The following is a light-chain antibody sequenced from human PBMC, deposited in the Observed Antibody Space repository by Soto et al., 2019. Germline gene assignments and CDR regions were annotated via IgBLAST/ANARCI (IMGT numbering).Light chain of an antibody. Sequence: QSVLTQPASVSGSPGQSITISCTGTSSDVDFYKYVSWYQYHADKAPKLMIFEVSNRPSGVSHRFSGSKSGNTASLTISGLQAEDEADYYCSSFTGSSTVVFGGGTKLTVL. J-gene: IGLJ2*01. CDR2: EVS. CDR1: SSDVDFYKY. V-gene: IGLV2-14*01. CDR3: SSFTGSSTVV.